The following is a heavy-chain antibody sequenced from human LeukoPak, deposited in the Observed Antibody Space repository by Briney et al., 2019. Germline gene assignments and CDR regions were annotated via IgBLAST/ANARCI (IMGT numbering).Heavy chain of an antibody. CDR1: GYTFTSYG. V-gene: IGHV1-18*01. Sequence: ASVKVSCKASGYTFTSYGISWVRQAPGQGLEWMGWISAYNGNTNYAQKLQGRVTMTEDTSTDTAYMELSSLRSEDTAVYYCATDNYYDSSAYDYWGQGTLVTVSS. J-gene: IGHJ4*02. CDR2: ISAYNGNT. CDR3: ATDNYYDSSAYDY. D-gene: IGHD3-22*01.